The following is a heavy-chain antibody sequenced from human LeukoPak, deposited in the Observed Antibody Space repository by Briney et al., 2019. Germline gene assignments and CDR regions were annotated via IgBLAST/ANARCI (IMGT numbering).Heavy chain of an antibody. CDR3: ARPYYYDTRIDP. D-gene: IGHD3-22*01. Sequence: SETLSLTCTVSGGSISSGDYYWSWIRQPPGKGLEWIAYMYYSGSTYYNPSLKSRVTMSADTSKNQLSLKLSSVTAADTAVYYCARPYYYDTRIDPWGQGILVTVSS. V-gene: IGHV4-30-4*01. CDR1: GGSISSGDYY. J-gene: IGHJ5*02. CDR2: MYYSGST.